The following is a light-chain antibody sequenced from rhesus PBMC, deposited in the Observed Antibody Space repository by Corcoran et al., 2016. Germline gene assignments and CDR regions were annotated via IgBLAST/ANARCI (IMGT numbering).Light chain of an antibody. CDR1: QSVSSY. CDR2: GAS. CDR3: LQSSNWPRT. J-gene: IGKJ1*01. V-gene: IGKV3-24*04. Sequence: EIVMTQSPATLALSPGERATLSCRASQSVSSYLAWYQQKPGPAPRLLIYGASSRATGIPDRFSGRESGTEFTLTISRLEPEDVGIYFCLQSSNWPRTFGQGTKVEIK.